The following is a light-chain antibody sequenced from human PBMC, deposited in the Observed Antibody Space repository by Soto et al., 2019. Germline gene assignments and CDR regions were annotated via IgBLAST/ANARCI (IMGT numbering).Light chain of an antibody. V-gene: IGKV3-20*01. Sequence: EIVMTQSPATLSVSPGEIATLSFRASQSVSSNLAWYQQKPGQAPRLLIYGASSRATGIPDRFSGSGSGTDFTLTISRLEPEDFAVYYCQQYGSSPWTFGQGTKVDIK. J-gene: IGKJ1*01. CDR2: GAS. CDR3: QQYGSSPWT. CDR1: QSVSSN.